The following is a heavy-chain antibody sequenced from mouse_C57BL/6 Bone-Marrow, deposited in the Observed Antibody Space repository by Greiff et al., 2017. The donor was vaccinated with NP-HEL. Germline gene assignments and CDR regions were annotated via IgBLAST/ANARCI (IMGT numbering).Heavy chain of an antibody. V-gene: IGHV2-3*01. D-gene: IGHD2-1*01. Sequence: VQRVESGPGLVAPSQSLSITCTVSGFSFTSYGVSWVRQPPGKGLEWLGVIWGDGSTNYHSALISRLSISNDNSKSQVILKLNSLQTDDTATYYCAVYGNYDYYAMDYWGQGTSVTVSS. CDR1: GFSFTSYG. CDR2: IWGDGST. J-gene: IGHJ4*01. CDR3: AVYGNYDYYAMDY.